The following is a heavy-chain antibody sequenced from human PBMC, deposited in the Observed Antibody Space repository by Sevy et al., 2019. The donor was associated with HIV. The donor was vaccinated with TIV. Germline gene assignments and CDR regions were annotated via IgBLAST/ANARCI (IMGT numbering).Heavy chain of an antibody. Sequence: GGSLRLSCVVSGYSFSSYAISWVRQVPGKGLEWVSTINGRGGSTYYADSVKGRFTISRDNPKNTLFLQMINLRVDDTAIYYCARPSPRIAAAASAFYDNWGQGTLVTVSS. CDR3: ARPSPRIAAAASAFYDN. CDR2: INGRGGST. D-gene: IGHD6-13*01. V-gene: IGHV3-23*01. CDR1: GYSFSSYA. J-gene: IGHJ4*02.